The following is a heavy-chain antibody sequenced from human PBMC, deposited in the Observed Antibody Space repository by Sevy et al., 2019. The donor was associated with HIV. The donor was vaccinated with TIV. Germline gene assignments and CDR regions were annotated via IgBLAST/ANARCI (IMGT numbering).Heavy chain of an antibody. J-gene: IGHJ4*01. Sequence: GGSLRLSCAASGFAFSSHAMHWVRQAPGKGLEWVAAISYESTETLYAASVEGRFTISRDNSKNMLSLQFNSLRPEDTAVYYCARGGGYNIKWYPLYWGHGTLVTVSS. CDR2: ISYESTET. CDR3: ARGGGYNIKWYPLY. V-gene: IGHV3-30-3*01. D-gene: IGHD1-20*01. CDR1: GFAFSSHA.